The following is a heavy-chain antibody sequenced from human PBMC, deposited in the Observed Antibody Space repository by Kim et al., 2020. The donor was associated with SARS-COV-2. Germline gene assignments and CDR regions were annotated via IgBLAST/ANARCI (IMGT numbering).Heavy chain of an antibody. V-gene: IGHV4-59*01. D-gene: IGHD3-10*01. Sequence: SETLSLTCTVSGGSISSYYWSWIRQPPGKGLEWIGYIYYSGSTNYNPSLKSRVTISVDTSKNQFSLKLSSVTAADTAVYYCARGIAAGTTTMGEVWFGELLGALEYYGMDVWGQGTTVTVSS. CDR3: ARGIAAGTTTMGEVWFGELLGALEYYGMDV. CDR2: IYYSGST. J-gene: IGHJ6*01. CDR1: GGSISSYY.